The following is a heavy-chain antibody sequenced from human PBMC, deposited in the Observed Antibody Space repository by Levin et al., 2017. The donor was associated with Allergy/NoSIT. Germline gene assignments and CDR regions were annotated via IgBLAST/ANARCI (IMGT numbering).Heavy chain of an antibody. CDR2: IYYSGST. V-gene: IGHV4-39*07. CDR1: GGSISISSYY. Sequence: SETLSLTCTVSGGSISISSYYWGWIRQPPGKRLEWIGSIYYSGSTEYNPSLKSRVTISVDTSKNQFSLTLSSVTAADTAVYYCARDIRRITGITGDYGLDVWGQGTTVTVSS. J-gene: IGHJ6*02. CDR3: ARDIRRITGITGDYGLDV. D-gene: IGHD1-7*01.